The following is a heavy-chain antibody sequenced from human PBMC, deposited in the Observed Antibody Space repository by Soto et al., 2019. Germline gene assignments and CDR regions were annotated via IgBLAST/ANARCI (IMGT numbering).Heavy chain of an antibody. J-gene: IGHJ4*02. Sequence: GGSLRLSCAASGFTFSSYWMHWVRQAPGEGLVWVSYIKPDGSRTKDADSVKGRFTISRDNARNTLYLRMNSLRAEDTAVYYCARDNNWSYDSWGRGPLVTVSS. CDR2: IKPDGSRT. CDR3: ARDNNWSYDS. D-gene: IGHD1-1*01. V-gene: IGHV3-74*03. CDR1: GFTFSSYW.